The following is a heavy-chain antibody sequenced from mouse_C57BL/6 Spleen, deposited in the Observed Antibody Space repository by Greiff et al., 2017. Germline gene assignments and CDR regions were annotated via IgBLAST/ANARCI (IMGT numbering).Heavy chain of an antibody. CDR2: FYPGSGSI. V-gene: IGHV1-62-2*01. J-gene: IGHJ2*01. D-gene: IGHD1-1*01. Sequence: LVKPGASVKLSCKASGYTFTEYTIHWVKQRSGQGLEWLGWFYPGSGSIKYNEKFKDKATLTADKSSSTVYMELSRLTSEDSAVYFCARHGNYYGSSYEDYFDYWGQGTTLTVSS. CDR3: ARHGNYYGSSYEDYFDY. CDR1: GYTFTEYT.